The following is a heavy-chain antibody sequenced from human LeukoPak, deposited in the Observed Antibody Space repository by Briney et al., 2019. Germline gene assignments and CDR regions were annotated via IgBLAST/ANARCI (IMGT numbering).Heavy chain of an antibody. V-gene: IGHV4-59*01. CDR3: ARDGGTVSDAFDI. D-gene: IGHD3-16*01. CDR1: GVPITSYF. Sequence: SSETLSLTCTVSGVPITSYFWTWIRQAPGKGLEWIGYIYYSGSTNYNPSLKSRVTISVDTSKNQFSLKLSSVTAADTAVYYCARDGGTVSDAFDIWGQGTMVTVSS. J-gene: IGHJ3*02. CDR2: IYYSGST.